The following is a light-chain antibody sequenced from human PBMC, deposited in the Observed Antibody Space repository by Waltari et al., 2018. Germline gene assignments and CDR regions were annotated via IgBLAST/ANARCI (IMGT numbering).Light chain of an antibody. CDR1: QTITGSW. CDR3: QQYDGSVVT. CDR2: GAS. J-gene: IGKJ4*01. V-gene: IGKV3-20*01. Sequence: ELVLTQSPGTLSVSPGERVTVSCSASQTITGSWLTWYHQKPGQAPRLPIYGASNRAPGIPDRFSGSGSGTDFTLTISRLEPEDSAVYYCQQYDGSVVTFGGGTKVEIK.